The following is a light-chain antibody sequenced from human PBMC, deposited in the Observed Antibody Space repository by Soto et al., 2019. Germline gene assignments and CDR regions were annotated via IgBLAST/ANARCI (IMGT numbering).Light chain of an antibody. Sequence: EIVMTQSPATLSVSPGERATLSCRASQSVSSNLAWYQQNPGQAPRLLIYGASTRATGIPARSSGSGSGAEFTLTISSLQSEDFVVYYCQQYHNWPVTFGGGTKVDIK. V-gene: IGKV3-15*01. J-gene: IGKJ4*01. CDR2: GAS. CDR1: QSVSSN. CDR3: QQYHNWPVT.